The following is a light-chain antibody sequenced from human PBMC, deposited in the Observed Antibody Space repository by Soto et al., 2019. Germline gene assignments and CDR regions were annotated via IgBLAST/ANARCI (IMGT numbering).Light chain of an antibody. V-gene: IGKV1-39*01. J-gene: IGKJ1*01. CDR1: QSSSRY. CDR3: QQNYRATPWT. Sequence: DIQMTQSPSSLFASVGDRITITCRVSQSSSRYLNWYQDKPGKAPKLLINAASSLERGVPSRFSGGGSGTDFTLNISSLQPDDFATYYCQQNYRATPWTFGQGTKV. CDR2: AAS.